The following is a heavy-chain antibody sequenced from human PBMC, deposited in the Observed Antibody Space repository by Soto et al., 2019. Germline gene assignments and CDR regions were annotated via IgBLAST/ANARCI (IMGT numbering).Heavy chain of an antibody. CDR1: GFAFSSFA. Sequence: PGESLKISCAASGFAFSSFAMNWARQAPGKGLEWLAFISPSSSSIYYSDSVQGRFTVSRDNVKNLMFLQVNSLRDEDTAVYFCARDSPSCTTTSCLFDRWGQGTLVTVSS. V-gene: IGHV3-48*02. D-gene: IGHD2-2*01. CDR2: ISPSSSSI. J-gene: IGHJ4*02. CDR3: ARDSPSCTTTSCLFDR.